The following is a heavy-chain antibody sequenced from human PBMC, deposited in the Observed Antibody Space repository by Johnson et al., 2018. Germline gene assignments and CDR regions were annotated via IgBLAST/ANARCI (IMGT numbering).Heavy chain of an antibody. J-gene: IGHJ6*04. CDR1: GFTFSSYW. V-gene: IGHV3-74*01. D-gene: IGHD1-26*01. CDR3: AKDHVVRGGLDV. CDR2: INSDGSST. Sequence: VQLQESGGGLVQPGGSLRLSCAASGFTFSSYWMHWVRQAPGKGLVWVSRINSDGSSTSYADSVKGRFTISRDNAKNSLDLQMNRLKAEDTARFYCAKDHVVRGGLDVRGKGAAVTGSS.